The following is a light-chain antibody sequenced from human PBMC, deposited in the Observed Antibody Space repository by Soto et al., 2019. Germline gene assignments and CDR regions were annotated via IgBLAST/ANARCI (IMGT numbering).Light chain of an antibody. V-gene: IGKV3-20*01. CDR2: GAS. CDR3: QQYGSSSWT. CDR1: QSVDSTY. J-gene: IGKJ1*01. Sequence: EIVLTQSPGTLSLSPGERATLSCRASQSVDSTYLAWYQQKPGQATRLLIHGASSRATGIPDRFSGSGSGTDFSLTISRLEPEDFAVYYCQQYGSSSWTFGHGTKVEI.